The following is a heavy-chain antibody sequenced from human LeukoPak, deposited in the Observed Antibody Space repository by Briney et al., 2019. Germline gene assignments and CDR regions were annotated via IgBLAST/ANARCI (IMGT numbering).Heavy chain of an antibody. CDR2: IRSKAYGGTT. J-gene: IGHJ4*02. V-gene: IGHV3-49*03. CDR1: GFTFGDYA. Sequence: GGSLRLSCTASGFTFGDYAMSWFRQAPGKGLEWVGFIRSKAYGGTTEYAASVKGRFTISRDDSKSIAYLQMNSLKTEDTAVYYCTRVYSVHGGGYDSSGQLPDYWGQGTLVTVSS. D-gene: IGHD3-22*01. CDR3: TRVYSVHGGGYDSSGQLPDY.